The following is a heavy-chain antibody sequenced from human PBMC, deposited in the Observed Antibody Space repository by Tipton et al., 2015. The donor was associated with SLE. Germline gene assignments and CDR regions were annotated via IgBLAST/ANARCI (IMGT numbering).Heavy chain of an antibody. D-gene: IGHD2-8*01. V-gene: IGHV4-39*01. CDR1: GDSITSDY. J-gene: IGHJ5*02. CDR2: IYYSGNT. CDR3: ARHDTNYGRNWFDP. Sequence: TLSLTCTVSGDSITSDYLAWIRQPPGKGLGWIGSIYYSGNTNYNPSLKSRVTISIGTSKNHFSLKLSSVTAADTAVYYCARHDTNYGRNWFDPWGQGTLVTVSS.